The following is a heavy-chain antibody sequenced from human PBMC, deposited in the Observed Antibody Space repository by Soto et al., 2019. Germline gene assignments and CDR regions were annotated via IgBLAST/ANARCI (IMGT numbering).Heavy chain of an antibody. J-gene: IGHJ6*02. CDR1: GASISSSSYY. Sequence: PXETLSLTCPVSGASISSSSYYGGWIRQPPGKGLEWIGSIYYSGSTYYNPSLKSRVTISVDTSKNQFSLKLSSVTAADTAVYYCASLRFLEWLSPHYYGMDVWGQGTTVTVS. V-gene: IGHV4-39*01. D-gene: IGHD3-3*01. CDR3: ASLRFLEWLSPHYYGMDV. CDR2: IYYSGST.